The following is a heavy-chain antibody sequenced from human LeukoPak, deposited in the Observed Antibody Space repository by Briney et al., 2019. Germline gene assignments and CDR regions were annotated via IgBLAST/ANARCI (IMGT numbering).Heavy chain of an antibody. CDR2: IYTSGST. J-gene: IGHJ6*03. Sequence: ASQTLSLTCTVSGGSISSGSYYWSWIRQPAGKGLEWVGRIYTSGSTNYNPSLKSRVTISVDTSKNQFSLSLSSVTAADTAVYYCARDNWSAAAGYYYYMDVWGKGTTVIVSS. D-gene: IGHD6-13*01. CDR1: GGSISSGSYY. CDR3: ARDNWSAAAGYYYYMDV. V-gene: IGHV4-61*02.